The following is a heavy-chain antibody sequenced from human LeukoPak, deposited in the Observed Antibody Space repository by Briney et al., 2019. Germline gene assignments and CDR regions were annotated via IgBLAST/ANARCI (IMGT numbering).Heavy chain of an antibody. CDR1: GGSISSYY. CDR2: IYYSGST. Sequence: PSETLSLTCTVSGGSISSYYWSWIRQPPGKGLEWIGYIYYSGSTNYNPSLKSRVTISVDTSKNQFSLELPSVTAADTAVYYCAKDGIVVVRFDYWGQGTLVTVSS. CDR3: AKDGIVVVRFDY. D-gene: IGHD2-21*01. V-gene: IGHV4-59*12. J-gene: IGHJ4*02.